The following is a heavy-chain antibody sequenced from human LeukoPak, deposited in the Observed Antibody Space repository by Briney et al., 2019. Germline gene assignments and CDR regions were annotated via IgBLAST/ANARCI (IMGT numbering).Heavy chain of an antibody. J-gene: IGHJ4*02. D-gene: IGHD6-25*01. CDR3: ATPLAAGRGRFDY. Sequence: PGGSLRLSCAASGFTFSSYAMSWVRQAPGKGLEWVSALSVSGGSTWYADSVKGRFTISRDNSKNTLYLQMNSLRAEDTAVYYCATPLAAGRGRFDYWGQGTLVTVSS. CDR2: LSVSGGST. CDR1: GFTFSSYA. V-gene: IGHV3-23*01.